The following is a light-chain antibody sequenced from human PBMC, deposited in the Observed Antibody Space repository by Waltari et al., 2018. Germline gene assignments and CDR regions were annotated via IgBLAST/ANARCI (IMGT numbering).Light chain of an antibody. J-gene: IGKJ3*01. CDR3: QQRSNWPLFT. V-gene: IGKV3-11*01. CDR1: QSVSSY. Sequence: EIVLTQSPATLSLSPGERATLSCRASQSVSSYLAWYQQKPGQAPRLLIYDASNRAPGIPARFSGSGSGTDFTRTISSLEPEDFAVYYCQQRSNWPLFTFGPGTKVDIK. CDR2: DAS.